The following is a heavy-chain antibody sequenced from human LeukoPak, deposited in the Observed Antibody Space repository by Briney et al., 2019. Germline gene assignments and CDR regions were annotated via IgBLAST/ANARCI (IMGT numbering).Heavy chain of an antibody. D-gene: IGHD3-9*01. CDR3: ARVLGYDILTGYLYYFDY. CDR1: GFTFSIYS. Sequence: GGSLRLSCAASGFTFSIYSMNWVRQAPGKGLEWVSSISSSGSYIYYADSVKGRFTISRDNAKNPLYLQMNSLGAEDTAVYYCARVLGYDILTGYLYYFDYWGEGTLVTVSS. CDR2: ISSSGSYI. V-gene: IGHV3-21*01. J-gene: IGHJ4*02.